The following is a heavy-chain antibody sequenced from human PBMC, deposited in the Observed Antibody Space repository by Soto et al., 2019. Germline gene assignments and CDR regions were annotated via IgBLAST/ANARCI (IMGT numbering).Heavy chain of an antibody. V-gene: IGHV3-23*01. Sequence: EVQLLESGGGLVQPGGSLRLSCAASGFTFSSYAMSWVRQAPGKGLEWVSAISGSGGSTYYADSVKGRFTISRDNSKNKLYLQMNSLRAEDTAVYYCAKDKAKVSIGYYGDAFDVWGQGTMVTVSS. CDR3: AKDKAKVSIGYYGDAFDV. D-gene: IGHD3-22*01. CDR1: GFTFSSYA. CDR2: ISGSGGST. J-gene: IGHJ3*01.